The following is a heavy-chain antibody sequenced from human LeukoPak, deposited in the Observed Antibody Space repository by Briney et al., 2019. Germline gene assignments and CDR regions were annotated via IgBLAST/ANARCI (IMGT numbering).Heavy chain of an antibody. J-gene: IGHJ4*02. CDR3: AREFYRFSSTFDY. CDR1: GYTFTGYY. Sequence: GASVKVSCKASGYTFTGYYIHWVRQAPGQRLEWMGWINPNSGGTNSAQKFQGGVTMTRDTSSSTAYMELSRLKSDDTAVYYCAREFYRFSSTFDYWGQGNLVTVSS. CDR2: INPNSGGT. V-gene: IGHV1-2*02. D-gene: IGHD6-19*01.